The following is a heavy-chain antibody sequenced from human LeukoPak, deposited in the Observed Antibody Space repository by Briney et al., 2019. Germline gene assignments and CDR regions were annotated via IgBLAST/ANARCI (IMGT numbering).Heavy chain of an antibody. CDR2: ISGRGTNT. CDR3: AKDAVASYRGSYFPY. V-gene: IGHV3-23*01. CDR1: GITFSSYA. D-gene: IGHD1-26*01. J-gene: IGHJ4*02. Sequence: GGSLRLSCAASGITFSSYAMSWVRQAPGKGLEWVSTISGRGTNTNYADSVKGRFTISRDNSKNTLYLQMNSLRADDTAVYYCAKDAVASYRGSYFPYWGQGTLVTVSS.